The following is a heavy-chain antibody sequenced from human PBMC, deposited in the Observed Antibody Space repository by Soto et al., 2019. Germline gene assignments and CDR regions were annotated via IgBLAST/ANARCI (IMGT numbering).Heavy chain of an antibody. CDR2: IYYSGST. CDR3: ARDILGSGSWRVGDLDI. Sequence: AGTXSLSCTVCGGSIIIYDVIWIRHPPGKGLEWIGYIYYSGSTKYNPSLKSRVTISVDTSKNQFSLKLSSVTAAETAVYYCARDILGSGSWRVGDLDIWGQGTMVTV. D-gene: IGHD3-9*01. CDR1: GGSIIIYD. J-gene: IGHJ3*02. V-gene: IGHV4-59*01.